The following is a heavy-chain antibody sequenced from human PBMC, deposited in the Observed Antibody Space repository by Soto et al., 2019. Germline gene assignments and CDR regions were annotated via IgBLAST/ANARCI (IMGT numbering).Heavy chain of an antibody. V-gene: IGHV3-73*02. CDR1: GFTFSGSA. CDR2: VASKPRGYAT. J-gene: IGHJ5*02. CDR3: TKYSGSSSTPAA. Sequence: EVQLVESGGGLVQPGGSLILSCAASGFTFSGSALHWVRQASGKALEWVGRVASKPRGYATTYGVSVKGRFTISRDDSKNTAYLQSNSLKTEDTAVYYCTKYSGSSSTPAALGQGTLVTVSS. D-gene: IGHD1-26*01.